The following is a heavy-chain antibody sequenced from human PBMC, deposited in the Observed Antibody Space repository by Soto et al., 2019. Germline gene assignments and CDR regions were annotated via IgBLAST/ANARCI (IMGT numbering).Heavy chain of an antibody. CDR1: GFAFSSHA. CDR2: VSGSGGST. J-gene: IGHJ4*02. V-gene: IGHV3-23*01. D-gene: IGHD1-20*01. Sequence: GSLRLSCAASGFAFSSHAMSWVRQAPGKGLEWISAVSGSGGSTYYADSVKGRFTISRDNSKDTLYLQMNNLRAEDTAVYYCAKPPDYNWNDYWGQGTLVTVSS. CDR3: AKPPDYNWNDY.